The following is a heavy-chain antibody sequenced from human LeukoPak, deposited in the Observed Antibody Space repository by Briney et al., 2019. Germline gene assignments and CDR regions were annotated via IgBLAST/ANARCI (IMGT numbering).Heavy chain of an antibody. D-gene: IGHD6-19*01. Sequence: GGPLRLSCAASGFTFCNYWMHGARHARGKARVWVSRINTDGCYTSCAESVKGRFTIARDNAKNTLYLQMNSLRAEDTAVYYCARLNGIALARTWTSESDSWGQGTLVTVSS. CDR1: GFTFCNYW. V-gene: IGHV3-74*01. CDR3: ARLNGIALARTWTSESDS. J-gene: IGHJ4*02. CDR2: INTDGCYT.